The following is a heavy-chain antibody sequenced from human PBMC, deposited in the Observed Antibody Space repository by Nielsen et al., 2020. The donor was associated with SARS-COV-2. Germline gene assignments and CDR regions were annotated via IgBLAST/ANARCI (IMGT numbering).Heavy chain of an antibody. J-gene: IGHJ4*02. CDR1: GGSISSGGYS. D-gene: IGHD5-18*01. Sequence: SETLSLTCAVSGGSISSGGYSWSWIRQPPGKGLEWIGYIYHSGSTYYNPSLKSRVTISVDRSKNQFSLKLSSVTAADTAVYYCARNHPLRGYSYGYQDYWGQGTLVTVSS. CDR3: ARNHPLRGYSYGYQDY. CDR2: IYHSGST. V-gene: IGHV4-30-2*01.